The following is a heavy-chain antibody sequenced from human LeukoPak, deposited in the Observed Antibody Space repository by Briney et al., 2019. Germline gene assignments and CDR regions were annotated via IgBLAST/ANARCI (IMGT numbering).Heavy chain of an antibody. V-gene: IGHV5-51*01. CDR1: GYSFATSW. D-gene: IGHD6-19*01. J-gene: IGHJ4*02. CDR2: LYPGDSDS. CDR3: ARLTAVAGFFDY. Sequence: GESLKISCKGSGYSFATSWIGWVRQMPGKGLEWMGILYPGDSDSTYSPSFQGQVTISVDKSISTAYLQWSSLKASDTAMYFCARLTAVAGFFDYWGQGTLVTVSS.